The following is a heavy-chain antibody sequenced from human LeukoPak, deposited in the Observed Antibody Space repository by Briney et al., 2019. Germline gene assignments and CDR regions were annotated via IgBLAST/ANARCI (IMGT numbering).Heavy chain of an antibody. Sequence: PSETLSLTCTVSGDSISSDYWSWIRQPPEKGLEWIGDVYYSGSTNYTPSLKSRVTISVDSSKNPFSLKLSSVSAADPAVYWCARGPIGTADGWDWFDPWGQGTLVTVSS. CDR3: ARGPIGTADGWDWFDP. CDR2: VYYSGST. V-gene: IGHV4-59*12. J-gene: IGHJ5*02. CDR1: GDSISSDY. D-gene: IGHD1-14*01.